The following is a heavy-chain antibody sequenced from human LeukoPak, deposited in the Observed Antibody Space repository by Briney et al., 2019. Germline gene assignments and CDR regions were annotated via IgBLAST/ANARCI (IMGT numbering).Heavy chain of an antibody. V-gene: IGHV3-49*03. D-gene: IGHD5-18*01. J-gene: IGHJ4*02. Sequence: GGSLRLSCTSSGFTFGDYAMSWFRQAPGKGLEWVAFIRGKAYGGTTKYAASVKGRFIISRDDSKSIAYLQMNSLKTEDTAVYYCTKYSGRIDYWGQGTLVTVSS. CDR3: TKYSGRIDY. CDR2: IRGKAYGGTT. CDR1: GFTFGDYA.